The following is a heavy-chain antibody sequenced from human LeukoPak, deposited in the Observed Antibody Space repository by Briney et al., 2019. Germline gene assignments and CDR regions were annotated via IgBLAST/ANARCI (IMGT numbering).Heavy chain of an antibody. J-gene: IGHJ4*02. CDR3: AILSSGSWSYLDY. CDR2: IYYSGST. D-gene: IGHD1-26*01. Sequence: SETLSLTCTVSGGSISSSSYYWGWIRQPPGKGLEWIGSIYYSGSTYYNPSLKSRVTISVDTSKNQFSLKLSSVTAADTAVYYCAILSSGSWSYLDYWGQGTLVTVSS. CDR1: GGSISSSSYY. V-gene: IGHV4-39*07.